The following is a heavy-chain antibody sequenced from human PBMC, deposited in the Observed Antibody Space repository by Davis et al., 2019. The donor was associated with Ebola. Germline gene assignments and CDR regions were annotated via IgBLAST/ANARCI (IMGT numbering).Heavy chain of an antibody. CDR3: ARVVGSYYYGMDV. CDR2: IHDSGST. V-gene: IGHV4-59*01. Sequence: MPGGSLRLSCTVSGGSISGDYWSWIRQPPGKGLEWIGYIHDSGSTNYNPSLKSRLTISVDTSKNQFSLKLSSVIAADTAVYYCARVVGSYYYGMDVWGQGTTVTVSS. J-gene: IGHJ6*02. CDR1: GGSISGDY. D-gene: IGHD1-26*01.